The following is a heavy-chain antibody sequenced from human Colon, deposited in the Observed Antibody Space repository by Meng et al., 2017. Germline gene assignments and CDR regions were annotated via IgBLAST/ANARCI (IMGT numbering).Heavy chain of an antibody. Sequence: GESLRLSCAASGFTFSSYEMNWVRQAPGKGLEWVSYISSSGSTIYYADSVKGRFTISRDNAKNSLYLQMNSLRAEDTAVYYCARDEGYFVSGSYADYWGQGTLVTVSS. CDR3: ARDEGYFVSGSYADY. V-gene: IGHV3-48*03. CDR2: ISSSGSTI. CDR1: GFTFSSYE. J-gene: IGHJ4*02. D-gene: IGHD3-10*01.